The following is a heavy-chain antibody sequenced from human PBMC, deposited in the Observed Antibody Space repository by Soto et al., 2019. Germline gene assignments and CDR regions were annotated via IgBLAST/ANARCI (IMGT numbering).Heavy chain of an antibody. Sequence: SETLSLTCTVSGGAISTYYWTWIRQTAGKGLEWIGRIYSSGSTKYNPALQSRVTMSLDTSNNQFSLRLTSVTAADTAVYYCARGQRFSDWFDPWGQGTLVTVSS. CDR1: GGAISTYY. J-gene: IGHJ5*02. V-gene: IGHV4-4*07. CDR3: ARGQRFSDWFDP. D-gene: IGHD3-3*01. CDR2: IYSSGST.